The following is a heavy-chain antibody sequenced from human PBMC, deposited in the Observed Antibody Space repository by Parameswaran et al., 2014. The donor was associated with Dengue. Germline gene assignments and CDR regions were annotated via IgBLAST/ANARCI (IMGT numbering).Heavy chain of an antibody. J-gene: IGHJ4*02. Sequence: WVRQAPGQGLEWMGIINPSGGSTSYAQKFQGSVTMTRDTSTSTVYMELSSLRSEDTAVYYCARDGGQHLVLGYFDYWGQGTLVTVSS. CDR2: INPSGGST. V-gene: IGHV1-46*01. CDR3: ARDGGQHLVLGYFDY. D-gene: IGHD6-13*01.